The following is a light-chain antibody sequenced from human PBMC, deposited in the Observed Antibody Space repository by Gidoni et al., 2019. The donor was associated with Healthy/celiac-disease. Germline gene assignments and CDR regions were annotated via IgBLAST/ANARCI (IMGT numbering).Light chain of an antibody. Sequence: EMVLTQSPGTLSLSPGERATLACRATQSVSSSYLAWYQQKPGQAPRLLIYGASSRATGIPDRFSRSGSGTDFTLPISRLEPEDFAVYYCQQYGSSRGLTFGGXTKVEIK. CDR3: QQYGSSRGLT. V-gene: IGKV3-20*01. CDR1: QSVSSSY. CDR2: GAS. J-gene: IGKJ4*01.